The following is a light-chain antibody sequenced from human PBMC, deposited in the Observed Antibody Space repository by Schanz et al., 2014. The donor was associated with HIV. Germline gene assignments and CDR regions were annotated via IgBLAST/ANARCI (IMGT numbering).Light chain of an antibody. CDR3: QQRSNWRDT. CDR2: DAS. Sequence: EIVMTQSPATLSVSPGERATLSCRASQSVSSYLAWYQQKPGQAPRLLIYDASNRATGIPARFSGSGSGTDFTLTISSLEPEDFAVYYCQQRSNWRDTFGGGTKVEIK. V-gene: IGKV3-11*01. J-gene: IGKJ4*01. CDR1: QSVSSY.